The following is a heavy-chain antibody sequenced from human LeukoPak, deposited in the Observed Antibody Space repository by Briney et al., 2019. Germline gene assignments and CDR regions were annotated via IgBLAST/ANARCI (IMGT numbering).Heavy chain of an antibody. CDR1: GFTFNNAW. CDR3: ARVYGSGSFNL. Sequence: GGSLRLSCAASGFTFNNAWMSWVRQAPGKGLEWVSVIYDGDNANYSDSVKGRWTISRDIPTNTLYLQMNSLRVDDTAVYYCARVYGSGSFNLWGQGTLVTVSS. J-gene: IGHJ5*02. D-gene: IGHD3-10*01. V-gene: IGHV3-66*01. CDR2: IYDGDNA.